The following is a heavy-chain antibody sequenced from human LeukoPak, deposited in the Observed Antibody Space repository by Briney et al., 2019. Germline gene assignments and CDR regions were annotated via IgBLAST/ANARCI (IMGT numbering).Heavy chain of an antibody. D-gene: IGHD5-12*01. CDR1: GFIFSDYY. V-gene: IGHV3-11*01. Sequence: GGSPRLSCAASGFIFSDYYMSWIRQAPGKGLEWASYISSSGSTMYYTDSVKGRFTISRDNAKDSLYLQMNSLRAEDTAVYYCARDPGSGYEEHFDYWGQGTLVTVSS. J-gene: IGHJ4*02. CDR3: ARDPGSGYEEHFDY. CDR2: ISSSGSTM.